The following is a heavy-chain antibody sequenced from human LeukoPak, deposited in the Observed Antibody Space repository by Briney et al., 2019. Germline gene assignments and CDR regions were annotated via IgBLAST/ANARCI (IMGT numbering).Heavy chain of an antibody. D-gene: IGHD6-19*01. CDR2: ILYDGSNK. V-gene: IGHV3-30-3*01. CDR1: GFTFRDYT. CDR3: ARPGGSGQHYFDY. Sequence: PGGSLRLSCAASGFTFRDYTINLVRQAPGKGLEWMAVILYDGSNKYYADSVKGRFTISRDNSKNTLYLQMNSLRPEDTAVYYCARPGGSGQHYFDYWGQGTLVTVSS. J-gene: IGHJ4*02.